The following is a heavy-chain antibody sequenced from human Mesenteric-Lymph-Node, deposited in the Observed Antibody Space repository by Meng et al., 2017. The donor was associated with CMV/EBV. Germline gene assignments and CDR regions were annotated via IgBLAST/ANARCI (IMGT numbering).Heavy chain of an antibody. CDR3: ARSGYCSSTSCYTAWFDP. J-gene: IGHJ5*02. Sequence: GSLRLSCAVYGGSFSSYYWSWIRQPPGKGLEWIGEINHSGSTNYNPSLKSRVTISVDTSKNQFSLKLSSVTAADTAVYYCARSGYCSSTSCYTAWFDPWGQGTLVTVSS. CDR2: INHSGST. V-gene: IGHV4-34*01. D-gene: IGHD2-2*02. CDR1: GGSFSSYY.